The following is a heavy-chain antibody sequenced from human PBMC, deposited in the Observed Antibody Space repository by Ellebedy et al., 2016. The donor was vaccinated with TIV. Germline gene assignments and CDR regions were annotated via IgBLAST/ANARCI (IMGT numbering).Heavy chain of an antibody. J-gene: IGHJ5*01. CDR1: RGSINSFY. Sequence: SETLSLXXAVSRGSINSFYWSWIRQSPGTGLEWLGSVYYSGKTIYNPSLESRVTISVDTSKKKFSLTLTSMTSADSAVNYCAKGGPLARGLMNPPYKIWFESWGQGTQVTVSS. D-gene: IGHD3-10*01. V-gene: IGHV4-59*01. CDR2: VYYSGKT. CDR3: AKGGPLARGLMNPPYKIWFES.